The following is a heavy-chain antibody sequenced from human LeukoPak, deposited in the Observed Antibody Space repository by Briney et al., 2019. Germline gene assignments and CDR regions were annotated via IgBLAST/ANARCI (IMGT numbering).Heavy chain of an antibody. D-gene: IGHD4-17*01. CDR3: ARRRVYGDLGFDY. V-gene: IGHV4-39*01. CDR1: GGSISSSSYY. Sequence: SETLSLTCTVSGGSISSSSYYWGWIRQPPGKGLEWIGSIYYSGSTYYNPSLKSRVTISVDTSKNQFSLKLSSVTAAGTAVYYCARRRVYGDLGFDYWGQGTLVTVSS. CDR2: IYYSGST. J-gene: IGHJ4*02.